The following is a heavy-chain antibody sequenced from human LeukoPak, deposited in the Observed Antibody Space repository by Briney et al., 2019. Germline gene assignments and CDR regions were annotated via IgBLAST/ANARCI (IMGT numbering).Heavy chain of an antibody. Sequence: ASVKVSCKASGYTFTSYGISWVRQAPGQGLEWMGWINTNTGNPTYAQGFTGRFVFSLDTSVSTAYLQISSLKAEDTAVYYCARAGTDSSGWYRGSWFDPWGQGTLVTVSS. CDR3: ARAGTDSSGWYRGSWFDP. CDR2: INTNTGNP. J-gene: IGHJ5*02. V-gene: IGHV7-4-1*02. CDR1: GYTFTSYG. D-gene: IGHD6-19*01.